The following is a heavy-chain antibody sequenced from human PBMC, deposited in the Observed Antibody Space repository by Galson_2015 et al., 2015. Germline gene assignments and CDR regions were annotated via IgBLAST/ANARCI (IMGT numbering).Heavy chain of an antibody. CDR1: GFTFSSYG. D-gene: IGHD3-22*01. J-gene: IGHJ4*02. CDR2: IWYDGSNK. V-gene: IGHV3-33*01. Sequence: SLRLSCAASGFTFSSYGMHWVRQAPGKGLEWVAVIWYDGSNKYYADSVKGRFTISRDNSKNTLYLQMNSLRAEDTAVYYCARATYYYDSSGHYYFDSWGQGTLVTVSS. CDR3: ARATYYYDSSGHYYFDS.